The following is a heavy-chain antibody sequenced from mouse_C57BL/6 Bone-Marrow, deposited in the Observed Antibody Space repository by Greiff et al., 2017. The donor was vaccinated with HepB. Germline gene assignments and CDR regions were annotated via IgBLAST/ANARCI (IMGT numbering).Heavy chain of an antibody. V-gene: IGHV5-12*01. Sequence: EVNVVESGGGLVQPGGSLKLSCAASGFTFSDYYMYWVRQTPEKRLEWVAYISNGGGSTYYPDTVKGRFTISRDNAKTTLYLQMSRLKSEDTAMYYCARQHYDYERAWFAYWGQGTLVTVSA. CDR3: ARQHYDYERAWFAY. J-gene: IGHJ3*01. D-gene: IGHD2-4*01. CDR1: GFTFSDYY. CDR2: ISNGGGST.